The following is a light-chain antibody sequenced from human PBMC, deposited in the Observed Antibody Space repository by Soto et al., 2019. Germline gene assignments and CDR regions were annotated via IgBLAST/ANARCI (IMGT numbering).Light chain of an antibody. V-gene: IGKV3-15*01. Sequence: EIVMTQSPATLSVSPGGRATLSCRASQSVKSYLAWYQQSPGQPPRLLIYGASTRATGIPARFSGSGSGTEFALTISGLQSEDFAVYFCQQYNTWPPRYTFGQGTKLEI. CDR2: GAS. J-gene: IGKJ2*01. CDR1: QSVKSY. CDR3: QQYNTWPPRYT.